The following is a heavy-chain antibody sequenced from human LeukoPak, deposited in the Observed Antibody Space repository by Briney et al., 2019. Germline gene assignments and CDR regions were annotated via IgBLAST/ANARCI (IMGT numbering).Heavy chain of an antibody. V-gene: IGHV4-4*07. J-gene: IGHJ4*02. CDR2: VFTSGAT. CDR3: ARAREYGDFFDY. CDR1: VSGDPISNYY. D-gene: IGHD4-17*01. Sequence: PSETLSLTCTISVSGDPISNYYWSWIRQPAGKGLEYIGRVFTSGATDYTPSLKSRVTMSIDMSKSHFSLRVNSVTAADTAVYYCARAREYGDFFDYWGQGTLVTVSS.